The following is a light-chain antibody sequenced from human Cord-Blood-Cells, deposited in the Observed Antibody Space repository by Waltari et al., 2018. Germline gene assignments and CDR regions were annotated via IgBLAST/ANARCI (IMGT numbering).Light chain of an antibody. CDR2: EVN. CDR3: QSYDSSNVV. CDR1: SGSIASNY. V-gene: IGLV6-57*02. Sequence: NFMLTQPHSVSESPGKTVTISCTGSSGSIASNYVQWYQQRPGSAPTTVIYEVNQIPSGVPYRFSGSIDSSSNSATLTISGLKTEDEADYYCQSYDSSNVVFGGGTKLTVL. J-gene: IGLJ2*01.